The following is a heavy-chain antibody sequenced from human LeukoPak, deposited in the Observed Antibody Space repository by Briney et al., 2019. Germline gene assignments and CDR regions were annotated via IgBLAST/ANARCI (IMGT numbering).Heavy chain of an antibody. CDR2: INAGNGNT. CDR1: GFTFSSYW. Sequence: GGSLRLSCAASGFTFSSYWMSWVRQAPGQRLEWMGWINAGNGNTKYSQKFQGRVTITRDTSASTAYMELSSLRSEDTAVYYCARARPPYVWGFDYWGQGTLVTVSS. D-gene: IGHD3-16*01. CDR3: ARARPPYVWGFDY. J-gene: IGHJ4*02. V-gene: IGHV1-3*01.